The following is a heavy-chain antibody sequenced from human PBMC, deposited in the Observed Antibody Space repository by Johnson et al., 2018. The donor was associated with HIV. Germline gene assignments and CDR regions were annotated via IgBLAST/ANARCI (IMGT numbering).Heavy chain of an antibody. CDR1: GFTFSSYA. V-gene: IGHV3-30*04. J-gene: IGHJ3*02. CDR3: AKVRCGGDCLDAFDI. Sequence: QVQLVESGGGLVQPGGSLRLSCAASGFTFSSYAMHWVRQAPGKGLEWVAVISYDGSNKYYADSVKGRFTISRDNSKNTLYLQMNSLRTEDTAVYYCAKVRCGGDCLDAFDIWGQGTMVTVSS. CDR2: ISYDGSNK. D-gene: IGHD2-21*01.